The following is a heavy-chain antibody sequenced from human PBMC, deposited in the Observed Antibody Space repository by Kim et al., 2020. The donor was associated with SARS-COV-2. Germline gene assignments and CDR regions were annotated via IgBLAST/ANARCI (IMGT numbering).Heavy chain of an antibody. CDR1: GGSFSGYY. D-gene: IGHD3-10*01. Sequence: SETLSLTCAVYGGSFSGYYWSWIRQPPGKGLEWIGEINHSGSTNYNPSLKSRVTISVDTSKNQFSLKLSSVTAADTAVYYCASQSDRGQFDYWGQGTLVTVSS. CDR3: ASQSDRGQFDY. V-gene: IGHV4-34*01. CDR2: INHSGST. J-gene: IGHJ4*02.